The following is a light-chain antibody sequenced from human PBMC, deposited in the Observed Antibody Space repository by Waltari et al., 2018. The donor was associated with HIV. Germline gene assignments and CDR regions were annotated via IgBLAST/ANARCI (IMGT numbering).Light chain of an antibody. CDR3: QQYKTWPLT. J-gene: IGKJ1*01. V-gene: IGKV3-15*01. Sequence: ETVMTQSLGTLSVSPGGRATLSCRASQNVFSDLAWYHQKPGQPPRLLIFGASKRATGVPARFSGSGSGTEFTLTITSLQTEDYGLYHCQQYKTWPLTFGQGTRVEIK. CDR2: GAS. CDR1: QNVFSD.